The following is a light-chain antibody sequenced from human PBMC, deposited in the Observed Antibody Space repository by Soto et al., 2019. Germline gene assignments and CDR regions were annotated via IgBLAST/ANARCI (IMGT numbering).Light chain of an antibody. CDR2: KVS. CDR3: SSYTTGSLVV. CDR1: SSDVGAYDY. V-gene: IGLV2-14*01. J-gene: IGLJ2*01. Sequence: QSALTQDASVSGSPGQSITISCTGTSSDVGAYDYVTWYQQHPGKAPKVMIYKVSNRPSGVSNRFSGSKSGNTASLTISGLQAEDEADYYCSSYTTGSLVVFGGGTKVTVL.